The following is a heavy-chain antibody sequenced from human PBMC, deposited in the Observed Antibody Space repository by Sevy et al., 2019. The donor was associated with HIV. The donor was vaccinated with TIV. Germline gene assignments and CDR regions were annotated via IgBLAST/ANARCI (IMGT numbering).Heavy chain of an antibody. V-gene: IGHV3-30*03. CDR1: GFTFSRYA. D-gene: IGHD2-21*02. CDR3: GRRALNDFFLIDS. Sequence: GGSLRLSCAASGFTFSRYAMHWVRQAPGKGLEWMAVMSYDGSEEYYADSVRGRFTVSRDNSNNTLYLQLNRLKAEDTAIYYCGRRALNDFFLIDSWGQGTLVTVSS. CDR2: MSYDGSEE. J-gene: IGHJ4*02.